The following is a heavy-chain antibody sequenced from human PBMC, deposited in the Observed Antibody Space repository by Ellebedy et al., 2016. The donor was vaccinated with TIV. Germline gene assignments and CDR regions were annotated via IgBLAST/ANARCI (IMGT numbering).Heavy chain of an antibody. Sequence: GESLKISCAASGFTFSNYAMHWVRQAPGKGLEWVAVISYDGRNKYYADSVKGRFTISRDNSKNTLYLQMNSLRAEDTAVYYCARKALTADCSGGECYSYYFDYWGQGTLVTVSS. CDR1: GFTFSNYA. D-gene: IGHD2-15*01. CDR3: ARKALTADCSGGECYSYYFDY. J-gene: IGHJ4*02. V-gene: IGHV3-30*04. CDR2: ISYDGRNK.